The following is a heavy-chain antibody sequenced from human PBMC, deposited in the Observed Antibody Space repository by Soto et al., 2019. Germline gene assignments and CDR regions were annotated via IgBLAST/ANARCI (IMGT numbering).Heavy chain of an antibody. Sequence: GGSLRLSCAASGFAFSNQVMSWVRQAPGKGLQWVSGIDGSGGSTYYADSVRGRFTITRDNSKNMLYLQMNGLRAEDSAVYYCARGTLFGESFGGQGTLVTVSS. CDR3: ARGTLFGESF. CDR1: GFAFSNQV. CDR2: IDGSGGST. J-gene: IGHJ4*02. D-gene: IGHD3-10*02. V-gene: IGHV3-23*01.